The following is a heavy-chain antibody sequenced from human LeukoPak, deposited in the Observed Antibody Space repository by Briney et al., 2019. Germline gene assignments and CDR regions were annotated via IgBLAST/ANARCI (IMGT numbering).Heavy chain of an antibody. J-gene: IGHJ4*02. CDR1: GGSISSYY. V-gene: IGHV4-59*01. Sequence: SETLSLTCTVSGGSISSYYWSWIRQPPGKGLEWIGYIYYSGSTNYNPSLKSRVTISVDTSKNQFSLKLSSVTAADTAAYYCARGDTAMAFDYWGQGTLVTVSS. D-gene: IGHD5-18*01. CDR2: IYYSGST. CDR3: ARGDTAMAFDY.